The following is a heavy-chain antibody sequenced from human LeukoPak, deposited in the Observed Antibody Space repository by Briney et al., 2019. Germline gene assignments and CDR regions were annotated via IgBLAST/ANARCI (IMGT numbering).Heavy chain of an antibody. CDR1: GFTFSSYA. CDR3: AKDSRSDLRSGCFDY. J-gene: IGHJ4*02. D-gene: IGHD6-19*01. V-gene: IGHV3-23*01. CDR2: ISGSGGST. Sequence: PGGSLRLSCAASGFTFSSYAMSWVRQAPGKGLEWVSAISGSGGSTYYADSVKCRFTISRDNSKNTLYLQMNSLRAEDTAVYYCAKDSRSDLRSGCFDYWGQGTLVTVSS.